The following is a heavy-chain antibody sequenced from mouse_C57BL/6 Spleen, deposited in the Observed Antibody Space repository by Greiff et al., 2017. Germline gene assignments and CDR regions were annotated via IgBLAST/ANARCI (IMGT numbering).Heavy chain of an antibody. Sequence: EVKVVESGGGLVKPGGSLKLSCAASGFTFSDYGMHWVRQAPEKGLEWVAYISSGSSTIYYADTVKGRFTISRDNAKNTLFLQMTSLRSEDTAMYYCARTDFDVWGTGTTVTVSS. CDR3: ARTDFDV. V-gene: IGHV5-17*01. CDR1: GFTFSDYG. CDR2: ISSGSSTI. J-gene: IGHJ1*03.